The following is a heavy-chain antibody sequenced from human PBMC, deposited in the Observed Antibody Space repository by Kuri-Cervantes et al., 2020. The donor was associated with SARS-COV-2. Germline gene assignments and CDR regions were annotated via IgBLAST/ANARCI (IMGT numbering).Heavy chain of an antibody. CDR1: GYTFTTYD. D-gene: IGHD6-6*01. CDR3: ARDPDTAARAYYYYGMDV. CDR2: ISAYNGNT. Sequence: ASVKVSCKASGYTFTTYDINWVRQAPGQGLEWMGWISAYNGNTNYAQKFQGRVTMTTDTSTSTAYMELRSLRSDDTAVYYCARDPDTAARAYYYYGMDVWGQGTTVTVSS. J-gene: IGHJ6*02. V-gene: IGHV1-18*01.